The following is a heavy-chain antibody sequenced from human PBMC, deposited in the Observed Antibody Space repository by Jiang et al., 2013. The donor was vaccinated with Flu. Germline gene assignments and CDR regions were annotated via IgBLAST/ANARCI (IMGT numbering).Heavy chain of an antibody. CDR2: IDWDDDK. J-gene: IGHJ5*02. V-gene: IGHV2-70*04. Sequence: KPTQTLTLTCTFSGFSLSTSGMRVSWIRQPPGKALEWLARIDWDDDKFYSTSLKTRLTISKDTSKNQVVLTMTNMDPVDAATYYCARMGPYSSSWYWFDPWGQGTLVTVSS. CDR3: ARMGPYSSSWYWFDP. D-gene: IGHD6-13*01. CDR1: GFSLSTSGMR.